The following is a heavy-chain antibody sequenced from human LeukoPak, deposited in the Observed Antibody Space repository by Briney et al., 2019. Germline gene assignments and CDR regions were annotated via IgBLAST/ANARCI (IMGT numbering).Heavy chain of an antibody. Sequence: GESLKISCKTSGNSFINDWIAWVRQMPGKGLEWMGIIYPGDSDTRYSPSYQGQVTISADKSISTAYQQWGSLKASDTAMYYWAIVRRFDGWALGPTFSYDYWGQGTLVTVSS. CDR1: GNSFINDW. D-gene: IGHD3-9*01. J-gene: IGHJ4*02. CDR2: IYPGDSDT. CDR3: AIVRRFDGWALGPTFSYDY. V-gene: IGHV5-51*01.